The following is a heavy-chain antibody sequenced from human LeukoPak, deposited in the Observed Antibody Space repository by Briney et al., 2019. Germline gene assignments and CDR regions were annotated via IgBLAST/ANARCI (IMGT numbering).Heavy chain of an antibody. CDR3: AKAARGGYEIDY. J-gene: IGHJ4*02. CDR2: ISWNSGSI. V-gene: IGHV3-9*01. D-gene: IGHD5-12*01. CDR1: GFTLDDYA. Sequence: GGSLRLSCAASGFTLDDYAMHWVRQAPGKGLEWVSGISWNSGSIGYADSVKGRFTISRDNAKNSLYLQMNSLRAEDTALYYCAKAARGGYEIDYWGQGTPVTVSS.